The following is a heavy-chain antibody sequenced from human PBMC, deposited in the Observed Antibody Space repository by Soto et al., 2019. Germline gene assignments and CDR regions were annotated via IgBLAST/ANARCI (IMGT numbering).Heavy chain of an antibody. CDR2: IIPIFGTA. V-gene: IGHV1-69*13. Sequence: EASVKVSCKASGGTFSSYAISWVRQAPGQGLEWMGGIIPIFGTANYAQKFQGRVTITADESTSTAYMELSSLRSEDTAVYYCATAYYDILTGYPRGGMDVWGQGTTVTVSS. J-gene: IGHJ6*02. CDR1: GGTFSSYA. CDR3: ATAYYDILTGYPRGGMDV. D-gene: IGHD3-9*01.